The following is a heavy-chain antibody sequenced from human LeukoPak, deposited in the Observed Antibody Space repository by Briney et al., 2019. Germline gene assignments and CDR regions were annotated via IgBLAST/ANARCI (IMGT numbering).Heavy chain of an antibody. J-gene: IGHJ4*02. V-gene: IGHV3-7*05. CDR1: GFTFSSYW. CDR3: ARDRITIFGGVDY. D-gene: IGHD3-3*01. CDR2: IKQDGSEK. Sequence: GGSLRLSCAASGFTFSSYWMSWVRQAPGKGLEWVANIKQDGSEKYYVDSVKGRFTISRDNAKNSLYLQMNSLRDEDTAVYYCARDRITIFGGVDYWGQGTLVTVSS.